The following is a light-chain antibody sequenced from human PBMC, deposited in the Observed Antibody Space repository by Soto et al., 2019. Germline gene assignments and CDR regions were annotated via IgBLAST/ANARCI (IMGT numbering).Light chain of an antibody. CDR3: QQFNSALFT. J-gene: IGKJ3*01. V-gene: IGKV1-13*02. CDR1: QDINNA. CDR2: DAS. Sequence: AIQLTQSPSSLSASVGDRVTITCRASQDINNALAWYQQKPGKAPSLLIYDASSLESGVPSRFSGSGSGTDFTLTISSLHPEDFVTYYCQQFNSALFTFGPGTKVDVK.